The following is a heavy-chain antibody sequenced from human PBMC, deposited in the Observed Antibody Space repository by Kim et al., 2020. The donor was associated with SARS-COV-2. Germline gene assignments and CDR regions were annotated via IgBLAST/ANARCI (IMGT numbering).Heavy chain of an antibody. CDR3: AKTRREGLDAFDI. J-gene: IGHJ3*02. Sequence: PAFQGQVTISADKSISTAYLQWSSLKASDTAMYYCAKTRREGLDAFDIWGQGTMVTVSS. V-gene: IGHV5-51*01. D-gene: IGHD4-17*01.